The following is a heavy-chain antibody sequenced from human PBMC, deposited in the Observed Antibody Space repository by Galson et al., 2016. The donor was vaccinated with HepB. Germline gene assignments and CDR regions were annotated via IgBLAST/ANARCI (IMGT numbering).Heavy chain of an antibody. J-gene: IGHJ6*02. CDR2: IWYDGSKQ. V-gene: IGHV3-33*01. CDR1: GFTFSSYG. Sequence: SLRLSCAASGFTFSSYGMHWVRQAPGKGLEWVAVIWYDGSKQYYSDSVKGRFTISRGNSQNTVYLQMNSPRTEDAAVYYCAREGPYSTSSWSFWMADRRTDYYGMNLWGQGTTVTV. CDR3: AREGPYSTSSWSFWMADRRTDYYGMNL. D-gene: IGHD6-6*01.